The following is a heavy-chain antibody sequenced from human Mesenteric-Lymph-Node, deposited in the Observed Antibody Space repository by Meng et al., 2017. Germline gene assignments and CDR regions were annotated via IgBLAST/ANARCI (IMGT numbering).Heavy chain of an antibody. CDR3: ARDSPYYYESSCSLGYGMDG. Sequence: ASVKVSCKASGYTFTSYGINWVRQAPGQGLEWMGWISAYTGNTNYAQKLQGRVTMTTETSTSTAYMELRSLRSDDTAVYYCARDSPYYYESSCSLGYGMDGWGQGTTVTVSS. V-gene: IGHV1-18*01. J-gene: IGHJ6*02. CDR2: ISAYTGNT. D-gene: IGHD3-22*01. CDR1: GYTFTSYG.